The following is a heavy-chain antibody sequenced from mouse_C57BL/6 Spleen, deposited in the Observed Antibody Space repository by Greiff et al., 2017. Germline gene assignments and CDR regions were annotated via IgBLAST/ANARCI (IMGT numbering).Heavy chain of an antibody. J-gene: IGHJ2*01. CDR1: GYTFTNYW. Sequence: LVESGAELVRPGTSVKMSCKASGYTFTNYWIGWAKQRPGHGLEWIGDIYPGGGYTNYNEKFKGKATLTADKSSSTAYMQFSSLTSEDSAIYFCARSGGSSYFDYWGQGTTLTVSS. D-gene: IGHD1-1*01. V-gene: IGHV1-63*01. CDR3: ARSGGSSYFDY. CDR2: IYPGGGYT.